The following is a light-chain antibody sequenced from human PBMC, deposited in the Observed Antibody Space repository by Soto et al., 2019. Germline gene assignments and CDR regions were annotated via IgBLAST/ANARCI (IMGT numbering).Light chain of an antibody. J-gene: IGLJ7*01. V-gene: IGLV2-23*01. Sequence: QSVLTQPASVSGSPGQSITISCTGSSSDVGNYDLVSWYQQHPGKVPKLMIYEDSKRPSGVSHRFSGSKSGNTASLTISGLQAEDEADYYCCSYAGRSTWVFGGGTQLTVL. CDR2: EDS. CDR3: CSYAGRSTWV. CDR1: SSDVGNYDL.